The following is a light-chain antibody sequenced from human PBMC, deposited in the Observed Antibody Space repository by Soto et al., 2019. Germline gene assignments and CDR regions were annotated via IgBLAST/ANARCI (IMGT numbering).Light chain of an antibody. CDR1: SSNIGAGYA. V-gene: IGLV1-40*01. CDR2: GNT. Sequence: CPGSSSNIGAGYAVHWYQQLPGKAPKLLIYGNTNRPSGVPDRFSGSKSGTSASLAITGLQAEDEADYYCQSYDSSLSASYVFGGGTKVTVL. CDR3: QSYDSSLSASYV. J-gene: IGLJ1*01.